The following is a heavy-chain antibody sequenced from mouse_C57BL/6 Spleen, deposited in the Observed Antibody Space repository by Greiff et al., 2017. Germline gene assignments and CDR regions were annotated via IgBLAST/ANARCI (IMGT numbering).Heavy chain of an antibody. CDR3: ARNTGRGAMDY. CDR2: IWTVGGT. V-gene: IGHV2-9-1*01. CDR1: GFSLTSYA. Sequence: VKLMESGPGLVAPSQSLSITCTVSGFSLTSYAISWVRQPPGKGLEWLGVIWTVGGTNYNSALKSRLSISKDNSKSQVFLKMNSLQTDDTARYYCARNTGRGAMDYWGQGTSVTVSS. D-gene: IGHD1-1*01. J-gene: IGHJ4*01.